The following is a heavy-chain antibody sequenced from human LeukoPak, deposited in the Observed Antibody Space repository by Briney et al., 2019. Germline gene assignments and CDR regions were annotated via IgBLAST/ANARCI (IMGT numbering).Heavy chain of an antibody. V-gene: IGHV3-23*01. CDR3: AKGALIVVVPAALIDY. Sequence: GGSLRLSCAASGFTFSSYAMSWVRQAPGKGLEWVSAISGSGGSTYYADSVKGRFTITRDNSKNTLYLQMNSLRAEDTAVYYCAKGALIVVVPAALIDYWGQGTLVTVSS. J-gene: IGHJ4*02. CDR2: ISGSGGST. D-gene: IGHD2-2*01. CDR1: GFTFSSYA.